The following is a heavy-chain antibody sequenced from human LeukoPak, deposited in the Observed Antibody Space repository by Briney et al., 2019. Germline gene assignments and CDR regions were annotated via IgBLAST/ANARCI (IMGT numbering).Heavy chain of an antibody. CDR1: GYTFNSYG. CDR2: ISAYNGNT. J-gene: IGHJ1*01. D-gene: IGHD2-15*01. V-gene: IGHV1-18*01. CDR3: ARDSADCSGGSCYSAEYFQH. Sequence: ASVKVSCKASGYTFNSYGISWVRQAPGHGLEWMGRISAYNGNTNYAQKVQGRVTMTTDTSTSTAYMELRTLRSDDTAVYYCARDSADCSGGSCYSAEYFQHWGQGTLVTVSS.